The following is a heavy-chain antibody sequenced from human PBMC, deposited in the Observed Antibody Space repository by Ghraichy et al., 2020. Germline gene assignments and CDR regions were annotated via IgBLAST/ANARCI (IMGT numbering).Heavy chain of an antibody. CDR2: ISGSGGST. CDR1: GFTFSSYA. D-gene: IGHD4-11*01. CDR3: AKGDYSNVPILYYYGMDV. V-gene: IGHV3-23*01. Sequence: GGSLRLSCAASGFTFSSYAMSWVRQAPGKGLEWVSAISGSGGSTYYADSVKGRFTISRDNSKNTLYLQMNSLRAEDTAVYYCAKGDYSNVPILYYYGMDVWGQGTTVTVSS. J-gene: IGHJ6*02.